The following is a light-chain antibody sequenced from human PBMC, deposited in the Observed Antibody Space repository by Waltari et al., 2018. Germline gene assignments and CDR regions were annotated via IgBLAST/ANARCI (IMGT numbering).Light chain of an antibody. CDR1: SSDVRSYNY. V-gene: IGLV2-23*02. CDR3: CSYAGDSLYV. CDR2: AVT. J-gene: IGLJ1*01. Sequence: QSALTQPASVSGSPGQSIPLTCPGTSSDVRSYNYVSWYQQYPGKAPKLLIYAVTQRPSGVSDRFSGSKSGNTASLTISGLQAEDEADYYCCSYAGDSLYVFGTGTTVTV.